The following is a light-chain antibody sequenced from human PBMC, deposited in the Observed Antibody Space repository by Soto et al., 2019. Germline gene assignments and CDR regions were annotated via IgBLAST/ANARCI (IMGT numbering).Light chain of an antibody. CDR2: GAS. CDR1: QSFSSN. CDR3: QQYNDWPLT. Sequence: EIVMTQSPATLSVSPGERATLSCRASQSFSSNLAWYQQKPGQAPRLLIYGASTRATGIPARFSGSGSGTDFALTISSLQSEDSAVYFCQQYNDWPLTFGGGTKVEIK. J-gene: IGKJ4*01. V-gene: IGKV3-15*01.